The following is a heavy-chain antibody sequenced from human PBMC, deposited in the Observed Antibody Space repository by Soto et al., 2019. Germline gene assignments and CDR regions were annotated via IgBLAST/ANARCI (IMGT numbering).Heavy chain of an antibody. CDR1: GGSISSSSYY. CDR2: IYYSGST. D-gene: IGHD3-10*01. Sequence: SETLSLTCTVSGGSISSSSYYWSWIRQPPGKGLEWIGYIYYSGSTNYNPSLKSRVTISVDTSKNQFSLKLSSVTAADTAVYYCARDLKVGYYGSGSYYRLNYYYYGMDVWGQGTTVTVSS. CDR3: ARDLKVGYYGSGSYYRLNYYYYGMDV. J-gene: IGHJ6*02. V-gene: IGHV4-61*01.